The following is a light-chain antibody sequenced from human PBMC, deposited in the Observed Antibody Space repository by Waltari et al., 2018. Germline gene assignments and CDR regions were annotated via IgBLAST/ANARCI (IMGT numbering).Light chain of an antibody. V-gene: IGLV3-1*01. CDR3: QAWDSGVAGV. CDR1: ELAKQY. Sequence: SYDLIQAPSVSVSPGQTPTITCSGDELAKQYVCWYQQKPGQSTVLVIYEDVRRPSEIPQRFSGSNSGNTATLTISGTQPMDEADYYCQAWDSGVAGVFGTGTKVTVL. CDR2: EDV. J-gene: IGLJ1*01.